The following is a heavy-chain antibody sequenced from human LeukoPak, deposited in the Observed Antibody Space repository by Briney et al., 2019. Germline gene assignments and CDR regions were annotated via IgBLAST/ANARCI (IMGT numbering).Heavy chain of an antibody. CDR1: GFSFSTYW. Sequence: GGSLRLSCAASGFSFSTYWTNWVRQAPGKGLEWVANIKQDGSEKYYVDSVKGRFTISRDNAKNSLYLQMDNLRAEDTAVYYCARNRGWETFDYWGQGTLVTVSS. J-gene: IGHJ4*02. CDR3: ARNRGWETFDY. D-gene: IGHD3-10*01. V-gene: IGHV3-7*03. CDR2: IKQDGSEK.